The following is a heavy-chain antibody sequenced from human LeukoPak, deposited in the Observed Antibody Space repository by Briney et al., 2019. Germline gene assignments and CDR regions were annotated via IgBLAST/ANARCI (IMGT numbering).Heavy chain of an antibody. Sequence: PSETLSLTCTVSGGSISSSNYYWGWVRQAPGKGLEWVSAINGRGDSTFYADSVKGQFTISRDNSKSTVYLQMNSLRADDTAVYYCAKERQTGDYFTSDFWGQGTLVTVSS. J-gene: IGHJ4*02. CDR1: GGSISSSNYY. CDR3: AKERQTGDYFTSDF. CDR2: INGRGDST. V-gene: IGHV3-23*01. D-gene: IGHD4-17*01.